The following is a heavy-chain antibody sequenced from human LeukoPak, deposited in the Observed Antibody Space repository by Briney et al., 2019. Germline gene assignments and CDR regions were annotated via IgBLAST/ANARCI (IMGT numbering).Heavy chain of an antibody. CDR1: GYTFTGYY. V-gene: IGHV1-2*02. CDR3: ALGMDYYDSSGYSIDY. D-gene: IGHD3-22*01. CDR2: INPNSGGT. J-gene: IGHJ4*02. Sequence: GASVKVSCKASGYTFTGYYMHWVRQAPGQGLEWMGWINPNSGGTNYAQKFQGRVTMTRDTSISTAYMELSRLRSDDTAVYYCALGMDYYDSSGYSIDYWGQGTLVTVSS.